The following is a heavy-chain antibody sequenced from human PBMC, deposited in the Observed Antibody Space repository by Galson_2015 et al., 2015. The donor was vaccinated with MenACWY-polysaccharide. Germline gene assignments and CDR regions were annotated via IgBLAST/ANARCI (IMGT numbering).Heavy chain of an antibody. CDR2: IHYSGGT. J-gene: IGHJ5*02. V-gene: IGHV4-59*01. CDR3: ARIGGMNKGNYYNYGWFDP. Sequence: SLTCSVSGGSMSPYHWTWIRQSPGKGLEWLGWIHYSGGTKYSPSLKSRVTISVDTSENQFSLKLSFVTTADTAVYYCARIGGMNKGNYYNYGWFDPWGQGTLVTVSS. D-gene: IGHD3-22*01. CDR1: GGSMSPYH.